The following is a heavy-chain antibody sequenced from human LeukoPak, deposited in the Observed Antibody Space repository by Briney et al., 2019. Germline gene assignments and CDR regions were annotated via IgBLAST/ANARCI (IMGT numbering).Heavy chain of an antibody. D-gene: IGHD5-12*01. J-gene: IGHJ4*02. V-gene: IGHV3-30-3*01. CDR2: ISYDGSNK. Sequence: PGGSLRLSCAASGFTFSSYAMHWVRQAPGKGLEWVAVISYDGSNKYYADSVKGRFTISRDNSKNTLYLQMNSLRAEDTAVYYCARDGEGTSGYDFYWGQGTLVTVSS. CDR3: ARDGEGTSGYDFY. CDR1: GFTFSSYA.